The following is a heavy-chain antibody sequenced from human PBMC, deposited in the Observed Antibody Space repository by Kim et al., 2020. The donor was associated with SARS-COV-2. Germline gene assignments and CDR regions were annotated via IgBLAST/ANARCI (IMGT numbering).Heavy chain of an antibody. D-gene: IGHD4-4*01. Sequence: GGSLRLSCAASGFTFSSYGMHWVRQAPGKGLEWVAVISYDGSNKYYADSVKGRFTISRDNSKNTLYLQMNSLRAEDTAVYYCAKGPYDYSNPQSYGMDVWGQGTTVTVSS. CDR1: GFTFSSYG. J-gene: IGHJ6*02. V-gene: IGHV3-30*18. CDR3: AKGPYDYSNPQSYGMDV. CDR2: ISYDGSNK.